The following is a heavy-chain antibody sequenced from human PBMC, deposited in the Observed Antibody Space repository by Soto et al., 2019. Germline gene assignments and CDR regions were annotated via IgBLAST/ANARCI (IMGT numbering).Heavy chain of an antibody. J-gene: IGHJ4*02. CDR1: GFSFSNCW. CDR2: IKQDGSEK. Sequence: GGSLRLSCAGSGFSFSNCWMNWVRQAPGKGLEWVANIKQDGSEKNYVDSVKGRFTISRDNAKNSLYLQMNSLRVEDTALYYCAKDKGGYDYSQYFDYWGQGTLVTVSS. V-gene: IGHV3-7*05. D-gene: IGHD5-12*01. CDR3: AKDKGGYDYSQYFDY.